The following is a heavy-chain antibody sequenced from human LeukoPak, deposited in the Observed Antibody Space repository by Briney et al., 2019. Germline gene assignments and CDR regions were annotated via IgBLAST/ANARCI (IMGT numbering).Heavy chain of an antibody. V-gene: IGHV3-7*03. D-gene: IGHD3-22*01. J-gene: IGHJ4*02. CDR1: GFRFNIHW. CDR3: ARDSRYDSSGYFR. Sequence: GGSLRLSCAVSGFRFNIHWMSWVRQAPGKGLEWVANIKEDGTEKYYVHSVKGRFTISRDNAKNSLYLQMNSLRAEDTAVYYCARDSRYDSSGYFRWGQGTLVTVSS. CDR2: IKEDGTEK.